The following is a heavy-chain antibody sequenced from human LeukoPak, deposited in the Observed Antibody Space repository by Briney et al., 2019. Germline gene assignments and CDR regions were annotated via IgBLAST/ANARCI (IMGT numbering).Heavy chain of an antibody. J-gene: IGHJ3*02. CDR2: IRSKAYGGTT. CDR1: GFTFGDYA. D-gene: IGHD1-26*01. Sequence: GGSLRLSCTASGFTFGDYAMSWVRQAPGKGLEWVGFIRSKAYGGTTEYAASVKGRFTISRDDSKSIAYLQMNSLKTEDTAVYYCTREPRLGWELLSGAFDIWGQGTMVTVSS. CDR3: TREPRLGWELLSGAFDI. V-gene: IGHV3-49*04.